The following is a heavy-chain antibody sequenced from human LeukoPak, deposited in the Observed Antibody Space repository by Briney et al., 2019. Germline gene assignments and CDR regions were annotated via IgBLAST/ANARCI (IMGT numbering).Heavy chain of an antibody. CDR1: GYSISSGYH. Sequence: PSETLSLTCAVSGYSISSGYHWGWIRQPPGKGLEWIGSIYRSGSTYYNPSLKSRVTISVDTSKNQFSLKLSSVTAADTAVYYCARALDYGDYPFDYWGQETLVTVSS. D-gene: IGHD4-17*01. J-gene: IGHJ4*02. V-gene: IGHV4-38-2*01. CDR2: IYRSGST. CDR3: ARALDYGDYPFDY.